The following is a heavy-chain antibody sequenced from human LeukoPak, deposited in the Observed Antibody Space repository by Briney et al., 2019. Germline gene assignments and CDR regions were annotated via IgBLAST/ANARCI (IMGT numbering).Heavy chain of an antibody. D-gene: IGHD6-13*01. Sequence: GGSLRLSCGASGFAFSNYAMSYVRQAPGKALESVSDIRSTGGTTAYADSVKGRFTISRDNSRNTLYMQMNSLRAEDTAVYYCARADRYGTTWYGRVDYWGQGTLVTVSS. V-gene: IGHV3-23*01. CDR3: ARADRYGTTWYGRVDY. J-gene: IGHJ4*02. CDR2: IRSTGGTT. CDR1: GFAFSNYA.